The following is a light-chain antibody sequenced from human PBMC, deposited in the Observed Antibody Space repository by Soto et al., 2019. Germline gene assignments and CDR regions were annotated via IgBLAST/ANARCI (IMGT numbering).Light chain of an antibody. V-gene: IGKV3-15*01. CDR3: QHYNNWPPRNT. J-gene: IGKJ2*01. CDR2: DTS. Sequence: EIVETQSPATLSVSPGESATLSCRASRSLGSNLAWYRHKPGEAPRLLIYDTSTRATNVPARFSGSGSETEFTLNISGLQSEDFGIYYCQHYNNWPPRNTFGQGTKVDIK. CDR1: RSLGSN.